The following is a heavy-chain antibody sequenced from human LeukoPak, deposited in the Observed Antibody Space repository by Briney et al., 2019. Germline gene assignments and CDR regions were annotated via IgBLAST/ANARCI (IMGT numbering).Heavy chain of an antibody. J-gene: IGHJ6*02. CDR3: ARALGYCSSTTCYVDDYGLDV. D-gene: IGHD2-2*01. Sequence: ASVKVSCKASGYXFTTYYMHWVRQAPGQGLEWMGIINPNGGSTSYAQKFQGRVTMTRDTSTSTVYMELSSLRSEDTAIYYCARALGYCSSTTCYVDDYGLDVWGQGTTVTVSS. CDR1: GYXFTTYY. CDR2: INPNGGST. V-gene: IGHV1-46*01.